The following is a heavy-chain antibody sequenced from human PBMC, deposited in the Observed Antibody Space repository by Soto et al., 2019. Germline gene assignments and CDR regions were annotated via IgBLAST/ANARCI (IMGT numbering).Heavy chain of an antibody. CDR1: GFTFSNYW. Sequence: PGGSLRLSCAASGFTFSNYWMSWVRQAPGKGLEWVAKINEDGSEKYHVDSVKGRFTISRDNARNSLYLQMDSLRAEDTAVYHCVRDVAWSFDYWGQGTLVTSPQ. D-gene: IGHD3-3*01. CDR3: VRDVAWSFDY. CDR2: INEDGSEK. V-gene: IGHV3-7*01. J-gene: IGHJ4*02.